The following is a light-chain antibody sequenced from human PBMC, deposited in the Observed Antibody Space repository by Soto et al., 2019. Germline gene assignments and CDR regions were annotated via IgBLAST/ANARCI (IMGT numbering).Light chain of an antibody. Sequence: RRKSLAWYQQKPGETPKLLIYAASTLESGIPPRFSGSGSGTDFTLTINNLQPEDVATYYCQRYYNAPFTFGGGTKVDIK. V-gene: IGKV1-27*01. CDR3: QRYYNAPFT. J-gene: IGKJ4*01. CDR2: AAS. CDR1: RRKS.